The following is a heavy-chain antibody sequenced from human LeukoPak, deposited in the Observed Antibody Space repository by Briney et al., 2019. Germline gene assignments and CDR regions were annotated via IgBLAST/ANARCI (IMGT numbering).Heavy chain of an antibody. D-gene: IGHD4-11*01. CDR3: AREWNSNYGFDP. CDR2: IDYRGSI. Sequence: SETLSLTCTVSGGSISTYYWSWIRQPPGKGLEWIAYIDYRGSITYNPSLRSRVTISVDTSKNQFSLKLSSVTAADTAVYYCAREWNSNYGFDPWGQGTLVTVSS. V-gene: IGHV4-59*01. CDR1: GGSISTYY. J-gene: IGHJ5*02.